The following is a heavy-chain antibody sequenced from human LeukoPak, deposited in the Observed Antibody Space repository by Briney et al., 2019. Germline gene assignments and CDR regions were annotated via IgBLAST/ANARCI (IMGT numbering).Heavy chain of an antibody. J-gene: IGHJ5*02. D-gene: IGHD1-1*01. V-gene: IGHV4-39*01. Sequence: PSDTLSLTCNVSGGSGSSSDYYWGWIRQPPGKGLEWIGSIYYSGSTYYNPSLKNRVTISADTSKNQFSLKLSSVTAADTAVYYCARLQLERRGPWFDPWGQGTLVTASS. CDR1: GGSGSSSDYY. CDR2: IYYSGST. CDR3: ARLQLERRGPWFDP.